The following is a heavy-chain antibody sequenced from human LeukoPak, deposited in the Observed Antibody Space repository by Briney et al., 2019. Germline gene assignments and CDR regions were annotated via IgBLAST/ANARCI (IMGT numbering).Heavy chain of an antibody. J-gene: IGHJ4*02. CDR2: IKWIVDGGTT. Sequence: SGGSLRLSCAASGFTFSNTWMNWVRQAPGKGLEWVGRIKWIVDGGTTDYAAPVKGRFTVSRDDSINTLYLQMSSLKTEDTAVYYCAAQGGSGDLRYWGQGTLVTVSS. D-gene: IGHD4-17*01. CDR3: AAQGGSGDLRY. V-gene: IGHV3-15*01. CDR1: GFTFSNTW.